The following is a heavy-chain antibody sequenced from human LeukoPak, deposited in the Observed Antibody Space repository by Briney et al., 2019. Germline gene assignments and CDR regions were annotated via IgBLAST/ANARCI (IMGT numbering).Heavy chain of an antibody. CDR1: GGSFSGYY. J-gene: IGHJ1*01. Sequence: SETLSLTCAVYGGSFSGYYWSWIRQPPGKGLEWIGEINHSGSTNYNPSLKSRVTISVDTSKNQFSLKLSSVTAADTAVYYCARERSSSWYVIQHWGQGTLDTVSS. CDR2: INHSGST. V-gene: IGHV4-34*01. D-gene: IGHD6-13*01. CDR3: ARERSSSWYVIQH.